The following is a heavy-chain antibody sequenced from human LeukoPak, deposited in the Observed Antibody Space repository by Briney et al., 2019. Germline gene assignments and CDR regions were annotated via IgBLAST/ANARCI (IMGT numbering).Heavy chain of an antibody. CDR2: ISSNGGST. CDR3: ARGGLGTPHYMDV. CDR1: GFTFSSYA. D-gene: IGHD1-1*01. Sequence: GGSLRLSCAASGFTFSSYAMHWVRQAPGKGLEYVSAISSNGGSTYYANSVKGRFTISRDNSKNTLYLQMGSLRAEDMAVYYCARGGLGTPHYMDVWGKGITVTVSS. J-gene: IGHJ6*03. V-gene: IGHV3-64*01.